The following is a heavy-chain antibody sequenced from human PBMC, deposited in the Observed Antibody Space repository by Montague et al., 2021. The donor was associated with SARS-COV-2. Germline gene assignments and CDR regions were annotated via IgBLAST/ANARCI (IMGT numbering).Heavy chain of an antibody. CDR2: IYTSGST. Sequence: TLSLTCTVSGGSISSGSYYWSWIRQPAGKGLEWIGRIYTSGSTNYTPSLKTRVTISVDKSKNQFSLKLSSVTAADTAVYYCARVGVGTMVRGVIPAYYYYGMDVWGQGTTVTVSS. CDR1: GGSISSGSYY. V-gene: IGHV4-61*02. CDR3: ARVGVGTMVRGVIPAYYYYGMDV. D-gene: IGHD3-10*01. J-gene: IGHJ6*02.